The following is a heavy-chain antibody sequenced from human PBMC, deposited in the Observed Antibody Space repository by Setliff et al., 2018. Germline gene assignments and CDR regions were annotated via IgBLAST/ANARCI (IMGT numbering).Heavy chain of an antibody. CDR2: IYTSGST. CDR1: GGSISSGSYY. V-gene: IGHV4-61*09. Sequence: PSETLSLTCTVSGGSISSGSYYWSWIRQPAGKGLEWIGHIYTSGSTNYNPSLKSRVTISVDTSKNQFSLKLSSVTAADTAVYYCARGNEYYDILTGYENYFDYWGQGTLVTVSS. J-gene: IGHJ4*02. D-gene: IGHD3-9*01. CDR3: ARGNEYYDILTGYENYFDY.